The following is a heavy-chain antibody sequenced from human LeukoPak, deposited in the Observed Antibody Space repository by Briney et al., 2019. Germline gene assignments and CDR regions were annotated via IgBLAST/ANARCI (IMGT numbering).Heavy chain of an antibody. CDR3: ARGYITMVRGAPSSDPPVGMDV. J-gene: IGHJ6*02. CDR1: GGTFSSYA. V-gene: IGHV1-18*01. D-gene: IGHD3-10*01. Sequence: ASVKVSCKASGGTFSSYAISWVRQAPGQGLEWMGGISAYNGNTNYAQKLQGRVTMTTDTSTSTAYMELRSLRSDDTAVYYCARGYITMVRGAPSSDPPVGMDVWGQGTTVTVSS. CDR2: ISAYNGNT.